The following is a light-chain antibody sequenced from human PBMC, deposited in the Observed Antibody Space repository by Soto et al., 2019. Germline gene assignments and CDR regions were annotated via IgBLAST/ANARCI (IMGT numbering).Light chain of an antibody. CDR3: QNNNSYSEA. V-gene: IGKV1-5*03. J-gene: IGKJ1*01. CDR2: KAS. Sequence: DIQMTQSPSTLSGSVGDRVTITCRASQTISSWLAWYQQKPGKAPKLLIYKASTLKSGVPSRFSSSASGTEFTLTITRLHTHDFDTYYCQNNNSYSEAFGQGTKV. CDR1: QTISSW.